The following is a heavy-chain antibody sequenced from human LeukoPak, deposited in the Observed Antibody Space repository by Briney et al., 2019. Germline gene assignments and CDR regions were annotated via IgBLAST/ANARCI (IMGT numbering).Heavy chain of an antibody. Sequence: GGSLRLPCGASGFTLSSYAMAWVRQAPGKGLDWVSVIGASGADTYYSDSAKGRFTVSRDNSKDTLFLHMSSLRAEDTAVYFCATRPRDSSGYYLGAFDGWGQGTTVTVSS. CDR1: GFTLSSYA. CDR2: IGASGADT. CDR3: ATRPRDSSGYYLGAFDG. J-gene: IGHJ3*01. V-gene: IGHV3-23*01. D-gene: IGHD3-22*01.